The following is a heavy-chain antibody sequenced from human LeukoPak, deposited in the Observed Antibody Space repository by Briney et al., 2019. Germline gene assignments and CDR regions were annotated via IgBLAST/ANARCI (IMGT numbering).Heavy chain of an antibody. CDR1: GFTFSSYG. V-gene: IGHV3-33*01. CDR2: IWYDGSNK. D-gene: IGHD5-18*01. CDR3: AREVLVYTAMVGFDP. J-gene: IGHJ5*02. Sequence: GRSLRLSCAASGFTFSSYGMHWVRQAPGKGLEWVAVIWYDGSNKYYADSVKGRFTISRDNSKNTLYLQMNSLRGEDTAVYYCAREVLVYTAMVGFDPWGQGTLVTVSS.